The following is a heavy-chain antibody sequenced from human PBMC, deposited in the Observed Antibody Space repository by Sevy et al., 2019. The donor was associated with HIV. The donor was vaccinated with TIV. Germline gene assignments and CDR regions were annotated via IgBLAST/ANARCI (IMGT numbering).Heavy chain of an antibody. Sequence: GGSLRLSCAASGITFSSAWMSWVRLVPGKGLEWLGRIKSETDGGAADYAAAVKGRFTISRNDSKETLYLQLNSLKTEDTAVYYCTTDLGFYSSKWGQGTLVTVS. CDR2: IKSETDGGAA. CDR3: TTDLGFYSSK. CDR1: GITFSSAW. V-gene: IGHV3-15*01. D-gene: IGHD4-4*01. J-gene: IGHJ4*02.